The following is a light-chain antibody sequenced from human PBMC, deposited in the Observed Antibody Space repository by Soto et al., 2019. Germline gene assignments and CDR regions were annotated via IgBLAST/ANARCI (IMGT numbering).Light chain of an antibody. V-gene: IGKV3D-20*02. CDR2: AAS. J-gene: IGKJ5*01. CDR3: QQRSNWPIT. Sequence: EIVLTQSPGTLSLSPGETATLSCRASQSVSSSHLAWYQHKPGQAPRVLIYAASSRATGSPDRFSGSGSGTDFTLTISSLEPEDFAVYYCQQRSNWPITFGQGTRLEIK. CDR1: QSVSSSH.